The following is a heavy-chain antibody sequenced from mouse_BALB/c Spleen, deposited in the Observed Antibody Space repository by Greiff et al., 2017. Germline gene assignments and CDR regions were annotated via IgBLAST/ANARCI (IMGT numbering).Heavy chain of an antibody. CDR1: GYSITSGYY. Sequence: VQLKESGPGLVKPSQSLSLTCSVTGYSITSGYYWNWIRQFPGNKLEWMGYISYDGSNNYNPSLKNRISITRDTSKNQFFLKLNSVTTEDTATYYCARDHYSFDYWGQGTTLTVSS. D-gene: IGHD2-12*01. CDR2: ISYDGSN. J-gene: IGHJ2*01. CDR3: ARDHYSFDY. V-gene: IGHV3-6*02.